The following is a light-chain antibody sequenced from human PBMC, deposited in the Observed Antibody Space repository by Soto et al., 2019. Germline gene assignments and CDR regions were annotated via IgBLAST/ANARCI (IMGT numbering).Light chain of an antibody. V-gene: IGLV2-14*03. J-gene: IGLJ2*01. CDR2: DVS. Sequence: SVLTKPASVSGSPGQSVTISCTGTSSDVGGYDYVSWYQQYPGKAPKVMIYDVSNRPSGVSNRFSGSKSGNTASLTISGLQAEDEAHYYCTSYTTSATVVFGGGTKLTVL. CDR3: TSYTTSATVV. CDR1: SSDVGGYDY.